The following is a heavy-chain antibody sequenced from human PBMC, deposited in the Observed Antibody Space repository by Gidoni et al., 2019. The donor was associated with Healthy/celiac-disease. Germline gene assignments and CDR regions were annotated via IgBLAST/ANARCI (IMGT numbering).Heavy chain of an antibody. D-gene: IGHD3-22*01. CDR1: GGSISSSSYY. Sequence: QLQLQESGPGLVKPSETLSLTCTVPGGSISSSSYYWGWIRQPPGKGLEWIGSIYYSGSTYYNPSLKSRVTISVDTSKNQFSLKLSSVTAADTAVYYCARHSTMIVVVTWFDPWGQGTLVTVSS. CDR2: IYYSGST. V-gene: IGHV4-39*01. CDR3: ARHSTMIVVVTWFDP. J-gene: IGHJ5*02.